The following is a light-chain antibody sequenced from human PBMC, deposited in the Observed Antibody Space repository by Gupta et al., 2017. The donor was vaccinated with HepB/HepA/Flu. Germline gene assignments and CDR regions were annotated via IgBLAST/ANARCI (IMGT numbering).Light chain of an antibody. CDR1: QDISSW. Sequence: DIQMTQSPSSVSASVGDRVTISCRASQDISSWLDWYQQKPGKAPKLMIYAASRGQSGVTSRFSGSGAGRDFTLTSIGPQNEDFANYYGQHDPTFNSFGRGTKVEIK. J-gene: IGKJ4*01. CDR3: QHDPTFNS. CDR2: AAS. V-gene: IGKV1D-12*01.